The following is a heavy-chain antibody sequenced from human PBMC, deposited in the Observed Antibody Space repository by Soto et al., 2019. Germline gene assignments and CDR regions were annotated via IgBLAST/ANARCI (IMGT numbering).Heavy chain of an antibody. Sequence: GASVKVSCKASGFTFTSSAVQWVRQARGQRLEWIGWIVVGSGNTNYAQKFQERVAITRDMSTSTAYMELSSLRSEDTAVYYCAADGLHYDFWSHFDYWGQGTLVTVSS. CDR3: AADGLHYDFWSHFDY. J-gene: IGHJ4*02. CDR1: GFTFTSSA. CDR2: IVVGSGNT. D-gene: IGHD3-3*01. V-gene: IGHV1-58*01.